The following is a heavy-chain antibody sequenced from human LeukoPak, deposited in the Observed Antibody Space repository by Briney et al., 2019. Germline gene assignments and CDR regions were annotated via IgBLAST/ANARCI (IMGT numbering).Heavy chain of an antibody. J-gene: IGHJ4*02. CDR1: GFTFSSYS. V-gene: IGHV3-23*01. Sequence: GGSLRLSCAASGFTFSSYSMNWVRQAPGKGLEWVSAISGSGGSTYYADSVKGRFTISRDNSKNTLYLQMNSLRAEDTAVYYCAKDALWFGELLPLYFDYWGQGTLVTVSS. CDR2: ISGSGGST. D-gene: IGHD3-10*01. CDR3: AKDALWFGELLPLYFDY.